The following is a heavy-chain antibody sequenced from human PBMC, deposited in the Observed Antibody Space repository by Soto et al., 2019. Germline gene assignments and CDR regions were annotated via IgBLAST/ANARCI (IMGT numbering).Heavy chain of an antibody. CDR1: GFTFSSYS. Sequence: EVQLVESGGGLVKPGGSLRLSCAASGFTFSSYSMNWVRQARGKGLEWVSSSSSSSSYIYYADSVKGRFTISRDNAKNSLYLQMNNLRAEDTAVYYCARDDSYCSGGSCYGLADYYYGMDVWGQGTTVTVSS. V-gene: IGHV3-21*01. CDR2: SSSSSSYI. CDR3: ARDDSYCSGGSCYGLADYYYGMDV. D-gene: IGHD2-15*01. J-gene: IGHJ6*02.